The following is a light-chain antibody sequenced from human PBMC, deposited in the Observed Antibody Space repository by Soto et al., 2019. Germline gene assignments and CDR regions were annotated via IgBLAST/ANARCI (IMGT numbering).Light chain of an antibody. V-gene: IGKV1-5*03. Sequence: DIQLTQSPSTLSASVGDRVTITSRASQNINSWLARYQQKPGKAPKFLIYKTSNLESGVPSRFSGSGSGTEFTLTISSLQPDDFATYYCQYYNNYCWTFGQGTKVEIK. CDR2: KTS. J-gene: IGKJ1*01. CDR3: QYYNNYCWT. CDR1: QNINSW.